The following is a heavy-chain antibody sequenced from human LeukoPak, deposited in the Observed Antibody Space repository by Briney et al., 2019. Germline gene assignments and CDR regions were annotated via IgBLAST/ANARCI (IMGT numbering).Heavy chain of an antibody. CDR3: ARDDSARGVVVVPAALKWAFDI. D-gene: IGHD2-2*01. CDR1: GGSISSYY. CDR2: IYTSGST. V-gene: IGHV4-4*07. J-gene: IGHJ3*02. Sequence: SETLSLTCTVPGGSISSYYWSWIRQPAGKGLEWIGRIYTSGSTNYNPSLKSRVTMSVDTSKNQFSLKLSSVTAADTAVYYCARDDSARGVVVVPAALKWAFDIWGQGTMVTVSS.